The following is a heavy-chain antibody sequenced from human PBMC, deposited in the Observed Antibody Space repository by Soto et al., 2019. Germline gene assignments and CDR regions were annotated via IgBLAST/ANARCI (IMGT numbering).Heavy chain of an antibody. CDR3: ARDSWNDVTGYYYYYMDV. D-gene: IGHD1-1*01. Sequence: ASVKVSCKASGYTLTSYGISWVRQAPGQGLEWMGWISAYNGNTNYAQKLQGRVTMTTDTSTSTAYMELRSLRSDDTAVYYCARDSWNDVTGYYYYYMDVWGKGTTVTVSS. J-gene: IGHJ6*03. V-gene: IGHV1-18*01. CDR2: ISAYNGNT. CDR1: GYTLTSYG.